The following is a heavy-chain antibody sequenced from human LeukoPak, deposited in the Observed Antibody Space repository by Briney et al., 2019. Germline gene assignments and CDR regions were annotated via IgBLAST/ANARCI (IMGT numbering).Heavy chain of an antibody. V-gene: IGHV1-2*02. CDR1: GYTFTGYY. J-gene: IGHJ4*02. D-gene: IGHD1-26*01. CDR3: ARDRDSGSYRDFDY. Sequence: RASVKVSCTASGYTFTGYYMHWVRQAPGQGLEWMGWINPNSGGTNYAQKLQGRVTMTTDTSTSTAYMELRSLRSDDTAVYYCARDRDSGSYRDFDYWGQGTLVTVSS. CDR2: INPNSGGT.